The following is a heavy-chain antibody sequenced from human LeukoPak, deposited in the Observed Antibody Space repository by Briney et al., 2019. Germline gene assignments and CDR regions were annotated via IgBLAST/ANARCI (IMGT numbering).Heavy chain of an antibody. CDR3: GKGGQWLPDWFDP. D-gene: IGHD6-19*01. Sequence: PSETLSLTCTVSGGSISGYYWSWIRQPPGQGLEWIGYIHYSGSTNYNPSLKGRVTISLDMSKNQFSLKLNSMTAADTPVYYCGKGGQWLPDWFDPWGQGTLVTVSS. V-gene: IGHV4-59*01. CDR1: GGSISGYY. J-gene: IGHJ5*02. CDR2: IHYSGST.